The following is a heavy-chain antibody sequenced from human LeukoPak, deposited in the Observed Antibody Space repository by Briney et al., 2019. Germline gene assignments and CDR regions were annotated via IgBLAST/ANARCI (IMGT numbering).Heavy chain of an antibody. V-gene: IGHV2-5*02. CDR2: IDWDDDK. CDR3: AHSVLWFGGDPRYYFDY. CDR1: GFSLSTRGVG. Sequence: SGPTLVKPTQTLTLTCTFSGFSLSTRGVGVGWIRQPPGKALDCLALIDWDDDKRYSPSLKSSLTITKDTIKNQVVLKMTKMGPVDTATYYCAHSVLWFGGDPRYYFDYWGQGTLVTVSS. D-gene: IGHD3-10*01. J-gene: IGHJ4*02.